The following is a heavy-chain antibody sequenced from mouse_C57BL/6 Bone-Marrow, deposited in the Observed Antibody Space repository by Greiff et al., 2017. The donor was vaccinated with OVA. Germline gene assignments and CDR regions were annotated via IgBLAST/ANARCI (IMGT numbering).Heavy chain of an antibody. V-gene: IGHV2-9-1*01. CDR3: ARKALIYYYGSSPMDY. CDR2: IWTGGGT. CDR1: GFSLTSYA. D-gene: IGHD1-1*01. Sequence: VQRVESGPGLVAPSQSLSITCTVSGFSLTSYAISWVRQPPGKGLEWLGVIWTGGGTNYNSALKSRLSISKDNSKSQVFLKMNSLQTDDTARYYCARKALIYYYGSSPMDYWGQGTSVTVSS. J-gene: IGHJ4*01.